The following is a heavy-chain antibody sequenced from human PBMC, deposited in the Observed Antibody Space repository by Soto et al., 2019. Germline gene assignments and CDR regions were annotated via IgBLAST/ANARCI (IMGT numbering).Heavy chain of an antibody. CDR3: AKERPYYDSSGYLSYWYFDL. Sequence: EVPLLESGGGLVQPGGSLRLSCAASGFTFSSYAMSWVRQAPGKGLEWVSAISGSGGSTYYADSVKGRFTISRDNSKNTLYLQMNSLRAEDTAVYYCAKERPYYDSSGYLSYWYFDLWGRGTLVTVSS. CDR2: ISGSGGST. J-gene: IGHJ2*01. CDR1: GFTFSSYA. V-gene: IGHV3-23*01. D-gene: IGHD3-22*01.